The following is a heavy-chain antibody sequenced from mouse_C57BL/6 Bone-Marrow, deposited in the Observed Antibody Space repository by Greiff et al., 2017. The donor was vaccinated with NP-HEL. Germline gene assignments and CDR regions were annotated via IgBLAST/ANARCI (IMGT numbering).Heavy chain of an antibody. V-gene: IGHV7-3*01. Sequence: VQLKESGGGLVQPGGSLSLSCAASGFTFTDYYMSWVRQPPGKALEWLGFIRNKANGYTTEYSASVKGRFTISRDNSQSILYLQMNALRAEDSATYYCARGGLRYFDYWGQGTTLTVSS. CDR3: ARGGLRYFDY. CDR1: GFTFTDYY. J-gene: IGHJ2*01. CDR2: IRNKANGYTT. D-gene: IGHD2-4*01.